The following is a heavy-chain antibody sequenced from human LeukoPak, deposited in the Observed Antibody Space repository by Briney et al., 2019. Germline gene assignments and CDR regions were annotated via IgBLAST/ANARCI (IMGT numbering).Heavy chain of an antibody. J-gene: IGHJ4*02. CDR3: ARGREVLWD. D-gene: IGHD1-26*01. Sequence: GGSLRLSCAASGFTFSSYEMNWVRQAPGKGLEWVSYISSSGSTIHYADSVKGRFTISRDNAKDSLYLQMNSLRAEDTAVYYCARGREVLWDWGQGTLVTVSS. V-gene: IGHV3-48*03. CDR2: ISSSGSTI. CDR1: GFTFSSYE.